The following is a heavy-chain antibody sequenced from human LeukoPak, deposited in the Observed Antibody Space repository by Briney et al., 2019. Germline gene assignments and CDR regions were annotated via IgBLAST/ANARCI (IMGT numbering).Heavy chain of an antibody. CDR1: GYTFTNYA. D-gene: IGHD6-19*01. CDR3: ARVVKYRSGPLTDLLPYYFDY. J-gene: IGHJ4*02. V-gene: IGHV1-3*03. Sequence: ASVKVSCKASGYTFTNYAMHWVRQAPGQRIEWMGWINAGNGNTKYSQEFQGRVTITRDTSASTTYMELSSLRSEDMAVYYCARVVKYRSGPLTDLLPYYFDYWGQGTLVTVSS. CDR2: INAGNGNT.